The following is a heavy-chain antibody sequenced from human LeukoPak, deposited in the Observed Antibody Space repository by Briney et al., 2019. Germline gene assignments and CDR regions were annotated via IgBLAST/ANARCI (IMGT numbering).Heavy chain of an antibody. CDR2: IYSSGSA. CDR3: VREITTFGIDY. CDR1: GGSINNYY. Sequence: SETLSLTCTVSGGSINNYYWSWIRQPAGDGLEWVGRIYSSGSANYNPSLKSRVTMSVGTSKNHFSLKLSSVTAADTAVYYCVREITTFGIDYWGQGTLVTVSS. V-gene: IGHV4-4*07. J-gene: IGHJ4*02. D-gene: IGHD3-16*01.